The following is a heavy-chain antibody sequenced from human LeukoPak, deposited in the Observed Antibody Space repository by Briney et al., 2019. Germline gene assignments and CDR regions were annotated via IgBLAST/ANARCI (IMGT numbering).Heavy chain of an antibody. CDR2: ISGSGGST. V-gene: IGHV3-23*01. D-gene: IGHD5-18*01. CDR1: GFTFSSYG. CDR3: AKDGGRRGYSYAAIDY. Sequence: AGGSLRLSCAASGFTFSSYGMSWVRQAPGKGLEWVSAISGSGGSTYYADSVKGRFTISRDNSKNTLYLQMNSLRAEDTAVYYCAKDGGRRGYSYAAIDYWGQGTLVTVSS. J-gene: IGHJ4*02.